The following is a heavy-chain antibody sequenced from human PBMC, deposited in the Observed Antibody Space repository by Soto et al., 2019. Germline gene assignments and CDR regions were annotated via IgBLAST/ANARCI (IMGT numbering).Heavy chain of an antibody. Sequence: SETLSLTCTVSGGSISSSSYYWGWIRQPPGKGLEWIGSIYYSGSTYYNPSLKSRVTISVDTSKNQFSLKLSSVTAADTAVYYCARHGPPLYVTNWFDPWGQGTLVTVS. J-gene: IGHJ5*02. CDR1: GGSISSSSYY. V-gene: IGHV4-39*01. D-gene: IGHD2-2*02. CDR3: ARHGPPLYVTNWFDP. CDR2: IYYSGST.